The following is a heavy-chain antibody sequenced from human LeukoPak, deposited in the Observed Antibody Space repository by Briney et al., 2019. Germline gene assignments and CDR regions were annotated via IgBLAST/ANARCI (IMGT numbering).Heavy chain of an antibody. CDR1: GYTFTSYD. Sequence: ASVKVSCKASGYTFTSYDINWVRQATGQGLEWMGWMNPNSGNTGYAQKFQGRVTMTRDTSISTAYMELSSLRSEDTAVYYCAREGVVVVAATSAYYYYMDVWGKGTTVTVSS. D-gene: IGHD2-15*01. CDR3: AREGVVVVAATSAYYYYMDV. CDR2: MNPNSGNT. J-gene: IGHJ6*03. V-gene: IGHV1-8*01.